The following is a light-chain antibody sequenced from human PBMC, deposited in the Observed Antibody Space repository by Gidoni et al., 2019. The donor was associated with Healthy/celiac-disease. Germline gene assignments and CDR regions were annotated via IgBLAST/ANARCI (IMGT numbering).Light chain of an antibody. V-gene: IGKV3-20*01. CDR1: QSVSSSY. CDR2: GAS. Sequence: EIVLTQSPGTLSLSPGERATLSCRASQSVSSSYLTCYQQNPGQAPRLLIYGASSRATGIPDRFSGSGSGTDFTLTISRLEPEDFAVYYCQQYGSSPPRWTFGQGTKVEIK. J-gene: IGKJ1*01. CDR3: QQYGSSPPRWT.